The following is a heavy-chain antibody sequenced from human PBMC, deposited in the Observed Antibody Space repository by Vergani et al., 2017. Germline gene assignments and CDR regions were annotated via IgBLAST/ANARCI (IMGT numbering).Heavy chain of an antibody. J-gene: IGHJ3*02. V-gene: IGHV4-4*09. D-gene: IGHD1-26*01. CDR3: ARLAIVGTSRGAFDI. Sequence: QVQLPQWGAGLLKPSETLSLTCAVYGGSISSYYWSWIRQPPGKGLEWIGYIYTSGSTNYNPSLKSRVTISVDTSKNQFSLKLSSVTAADTAVYYCARLAIVGTSRGAFDIWGQGTMVTVSS. CDR2: IYTSGST. CDR1: GGSISSYY.